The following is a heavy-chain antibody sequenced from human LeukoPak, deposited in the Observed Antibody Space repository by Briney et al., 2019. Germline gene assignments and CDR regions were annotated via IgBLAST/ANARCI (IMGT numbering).Heavy chain of an antibody. CDR2: ISGSGGST. CDR1: GFTFSSYA. Sequence: GGSLRLSCAASGFTFSSYAMSWVHQAPGKGLEWVSAISGSGGSTYYADSVKGRFTISRDNSKNTLYLQMNSLRAEDTAVYYCAKGGYSYGYLHLIFDYWGQGTLVTVSS. J-gene: IGHJ4*02. CDR3: AKGGYSYGYLHLIFDY. D-gene: IGHD5-18*01. V-gene: IGHV3-23*01.